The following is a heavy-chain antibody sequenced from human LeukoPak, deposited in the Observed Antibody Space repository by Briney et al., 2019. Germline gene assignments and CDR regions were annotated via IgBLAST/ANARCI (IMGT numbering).Heavy chain of an antibody. CDR2: IIPIFGTA. D-gene: IGHD1-26*01. V-gene: IGHV1-69*13. CDR1: GGTFSSYA. J-gene: IGHJ4*02. CDR3: ARAAKYYTVAGSLTGYFDY. Sequence: GASVKVSCKASGGTFSSYAISWVRQAPGQGLEWMGGIIPIFGTANYAQKFQGRVTITADESTSTAYMELSSLRSEDTAVYYCARAAKYYTVAGSLTGYFDYWGQGTLVTVSS.